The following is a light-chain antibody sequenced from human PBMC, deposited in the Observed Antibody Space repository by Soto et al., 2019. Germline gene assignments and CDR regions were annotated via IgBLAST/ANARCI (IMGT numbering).Light chain of an antibody. CDR2: GAS. CDR1: RSVTSNF. J-gene: IGKJ2*02. CDR3: QQYGSAPRWT. Sequence: NGLTQSPGTLSLSPGERATLSCRASRSVTSNFVAWDQQKPGQAPRLLVYGASTRAIDIPERFSGSGSGTDFTLTINRLEPEDFAVYFCQQYGSAPRWTFGQGTKVDIK. V-gene: IGKV3-20*01.